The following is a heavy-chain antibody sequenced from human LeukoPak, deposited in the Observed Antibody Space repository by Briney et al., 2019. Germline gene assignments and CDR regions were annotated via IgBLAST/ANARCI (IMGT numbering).Heavy chain of an antibody. CDR1: GFTFSSYW. Sequence: GGSLRLSCAASGFTFSSYWMSWVRQASGKGLEWVANIKQAGSEKYYVDSVKGRFIISRDNAENSLHLQMNTLRAEDTAVYYCARVWGPKPDMPAINDHFYYYMDVWGKGTTVTVSS. J-gene: IGHJ6*03. CDR3: ARVWGPKPDMPAINDHFYYYMDV. CDR2: IKQAGSEK. V-gene: IGHV3-7*01. D-gene: IGHD5-24*01.